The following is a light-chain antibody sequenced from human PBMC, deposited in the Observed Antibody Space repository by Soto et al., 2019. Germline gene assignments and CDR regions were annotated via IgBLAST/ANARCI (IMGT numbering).Light chain of an antibody. CDR1: SSDVGGYNY. CDR2: AVS. J-gene: IGLJ2*01. V-gene: IGLV2-8*01. CDR3: CSRAGNNVV. Sequence: QSALTQPPSASGSPGQSVTISCTGTSSDVGGYNYVSWYQQHPGKAPKLMIYAVSERPSGVPDRFSASKSGNTASLTVSGLQAEDEADYYCCSRAGNNVVFGGGTKVTVL.